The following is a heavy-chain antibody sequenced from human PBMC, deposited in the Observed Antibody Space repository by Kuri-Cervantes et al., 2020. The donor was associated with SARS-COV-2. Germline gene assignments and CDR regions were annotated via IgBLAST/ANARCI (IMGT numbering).Heavy chain of an antibody. CDR3: ARSLRITIFGVVIVNEYFQH. J-gene: IGHJ1*01. V-gene: IGHV1-69*13. CDR1: GGTFSSYA. Sequence: SVKVSCKASGGTFSSYAISWVRQAPGQGLEWMGGIIPIFGTANYAQKFQDRVTITADESTSTAYMELSSLRSEDTAVYYCARSLRITIFGVVIVNEYFQHWGQGTLVTVSS. D-gene: IGHD3-3*01. CDR2: IIPIFGTA.